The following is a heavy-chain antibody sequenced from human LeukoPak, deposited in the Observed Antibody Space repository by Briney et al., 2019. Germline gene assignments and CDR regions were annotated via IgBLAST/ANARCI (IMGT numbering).Heavy chain of an antibody. CDR1: GGSISSYY. J-gene: IGHJ4*02. CDR3: ARNLGDDYGDQGAFDY. D-gene: IGHD4-17*01. CDR2: IYYSGST. V-gene: IGHV4-59*01. Sequence: SETLSLTCTVSGGSISSYYWSWIRQPPGKGLEWIGHIYYSGSTNYNPSLKSRVTISVDTSKNQFSLKLSSVTAADTAVYYCARNLGDDYGDQGAFDYWGQGTLVTVSS.